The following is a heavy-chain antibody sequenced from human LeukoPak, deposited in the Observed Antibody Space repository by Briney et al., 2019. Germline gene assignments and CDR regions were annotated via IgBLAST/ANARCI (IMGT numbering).Heavy chain of an antibody. CDR2: IYHSGSST. V-gene: IGHV4-59*01. J-gene: IGHJ6*03. CDR3: ASVRFLEWPAPMDV. CDR1: GGSISSYY. Sequence: SETLSLTCTVSGGSISSYYWTWMRQAPGKGLEWIGYIYHSGSSTYYNPSLNIRLSIAVDTSKNQISLKLSSVTAADTAVYYCASVRFLEWPAPMDVWGKGITVTVSS. D-gene: IGHD3-3*01.